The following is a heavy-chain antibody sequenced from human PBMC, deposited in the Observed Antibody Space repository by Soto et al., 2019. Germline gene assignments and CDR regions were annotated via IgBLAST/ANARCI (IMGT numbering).Heavy chain of an antibody. CDR3: ARLAGYCSSTSCYTPLYYYYYYGMDV. D-gene: IGHD2-2*02. V-gene: IGHV5-51*01. CDR1: GYSFTSYW. J-gene: IGHJ6*02. CDR2: IYPGDSDT. Sequence: PGESLKISCKGSGYSFTSYWIGWVRQMPGKGLEWMGIIYPGDSDTRYSPSFQGQVTISADKSISTAYLQWSSLKASDTAMYYCARLAGYCSSTSCYTPLYYYYYYGMDVWGQGTTVTVSS.